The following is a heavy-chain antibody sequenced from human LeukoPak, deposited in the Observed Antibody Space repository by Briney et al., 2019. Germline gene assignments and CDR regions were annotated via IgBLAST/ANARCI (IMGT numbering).Heavy chain of an antibody. Sequence: ASVKVSCKASGYTFTSYEINWVRQATGQGLEWMGWMNPNSGNTGYAQKFQGRVTITRNTSISTAYMELSSLRSEDTAVYYCARVGYSSSWYQTDYYYYMDVWGKGTTVTVSS. D-gene: IGHD6-13*01. CDR3: ARVGYSSSWYQTDYYYYMDV. V-gene: IGHV1-8*03. CDR1: GYTFTSYE. CDR2: MNPNSGNT. J-gene: IGHJ6*03.